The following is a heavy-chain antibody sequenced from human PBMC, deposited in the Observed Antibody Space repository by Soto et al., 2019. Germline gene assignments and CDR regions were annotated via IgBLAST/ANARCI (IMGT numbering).Heavy chain of an antibody. Sequence: ESGGGLVQPGRSLRLSCAVSGFNFGNYAMHWVRQAPGKGLEWVAAINWNSDKVAYAGSVLGRFTIFRDSAKNSLHLQMNDLTPEDTAFYYCAKDKGGTPYYIDSWGQGILVTVSS. CDR2: INWNSDKV. D-gene: IGHD6-25*01. V-gene: IGHV3-9*01. CDR3: AKDKGGTPYYIDS. CDR1: GFNFGNYA. J-gene: IGHJ4*02.